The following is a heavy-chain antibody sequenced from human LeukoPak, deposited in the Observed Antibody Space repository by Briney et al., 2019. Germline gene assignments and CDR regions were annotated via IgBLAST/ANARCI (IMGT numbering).Heavy chain of an antibody. CDR1: GGSISSYS. D-gene: IGHD3-22*01. V-gene: IGHV4-4*07. Sequence: SETLSLTCTVSGGSISSYSWSWIRQPAGKGLEWIGRIYTSGSTNYNPSLKSRVTMSVDTSKNQFSLNLSSVTAADTAVYYCARVVRHLDYDSSGYYLQRPNYFDYWGQGTLVTVSS. CDR3: ARVVRHLDYDSSGYYLQRPNYFDY. CDR2: IYTSGST. J-gene: IGHJ4*02.